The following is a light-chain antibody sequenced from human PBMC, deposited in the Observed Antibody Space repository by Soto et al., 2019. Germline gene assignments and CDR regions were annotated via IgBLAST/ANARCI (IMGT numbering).Light chain of an antibody. Sequence: EIVMTQSPATLSVSPGGRATLSCRASQSISDTLAWYQQKPGQAPRPLIYSASRRATGFPARFSGSGSGTDFTLTISSLQSEDFAVYYCQQRSQWPPMTFGQGTRLEIK. J-gene: IGKJ5*01. CDR3: QQRSQWPPMT. CDR1: QSISDT. V-gene: IGKV3-15*01. CDR2: SAS.